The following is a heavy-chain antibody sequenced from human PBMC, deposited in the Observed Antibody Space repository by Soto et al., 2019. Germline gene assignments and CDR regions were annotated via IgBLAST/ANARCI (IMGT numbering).Heavy chain of an antibody. CDR1: GGSISSYY. CDR2: IYYSGST. D-gene: IGHD5-18*01. V-gene: IGHV4-59*08. Sequence: SETLSLTCTVSGGSISSYYWSWIRQPPGRGLEWIGYIYYSGSTNYNPSLKSRVTISVDTSKNQFSLKLSSVTAADTAVYYCARLSDTAIGRYWFDPWGQGTLVTVSS. J-gene: IGHJ5*02. CDR3: ARLSDTAIGRYWFDP.